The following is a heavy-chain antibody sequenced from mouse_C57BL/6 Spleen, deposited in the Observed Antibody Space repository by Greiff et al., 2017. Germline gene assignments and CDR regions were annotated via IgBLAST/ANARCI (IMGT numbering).Heavy chain of an antibody. Sequence: VQLQQSGPELVKPGASVKMSCKASGYTFTDYNMHWVKQSHGKSLEWIGYINPTNGGTSYNQKFKGKATLTVNKSSSTAYMELRSLTSEDSAVYYCATLGIYYYGSSYRVDYWGQGTSVTVSS. V-gene: IGHV1-22*01. CDR2: INPTNGGT. CDR1: GYTFTDYN. J-gene: IGHJ4*01. CDR3: ATLGIYYYGSSYRVDY. D-gene: IGHD1-1*01.